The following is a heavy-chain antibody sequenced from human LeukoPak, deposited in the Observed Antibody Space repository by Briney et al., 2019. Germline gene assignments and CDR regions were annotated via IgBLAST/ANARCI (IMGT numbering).Heavy chain of an antibody. V-gene: IGHV4-61*02. D-gene: IGHD3-10*01. J-gene: IGHJ4*02. Sequence: PSETLSLTCTVSGGSISSGSYYWSWIRQPAGKGLEWIGRIYTGGSTNYNPSLKSRVTISVDTSKNQFSLKLSSVTAADTAVYYCARTPRGTLKYYFDYWGQGTRVTVSS. CDR3: ARTPRGTLKYYFDY. CDR1: GGSISSGSYY. CDR2: IYTGGST.